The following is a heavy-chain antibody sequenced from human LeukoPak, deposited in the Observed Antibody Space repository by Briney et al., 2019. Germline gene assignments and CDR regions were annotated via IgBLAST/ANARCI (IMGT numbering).Heavy chain of an antibody. CDR2: IKSKTDGGTT. V-gene: IGHV3-15*01. CDR3: TTGSFTIFGVRHGYYFDY. CDR1: GFTFSIAW. D-gene: IGHD3-3*01. J-gene: IGHJ4*02. Sequence: GGSLRLSCAASGFTFSIAWMSWVRQAPGKGLEWVGRIKSKTDGGTTDYAAPVKGRFTISRDDSKNTLYLQMNSLKTEDTAVYYCTTGSFTIFGVRHGYYFDYWGQGTLVTVSS.